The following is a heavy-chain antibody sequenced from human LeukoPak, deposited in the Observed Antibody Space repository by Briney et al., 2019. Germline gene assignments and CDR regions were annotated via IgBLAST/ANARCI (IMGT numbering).Heavy chain of an antibody. V-gene: IGHV3-23*01. CDR1: GFTFSSYA. Sequence: GGSLRLSCAASGFTFSSYAMSWVRQAPAKGLEWVSTISGSGGSTYYADSVKGRFTISRDNSKNTLYLQMNSLRAEDTAVYYCAKAPDITSTAEFDYWGQGTLVIVSS. D-gene: IGHD5-12*01. CDR2: ISGSGGST. CDR3: AKAPDITSTAEFDY. J-gene: IGHJ4*01.